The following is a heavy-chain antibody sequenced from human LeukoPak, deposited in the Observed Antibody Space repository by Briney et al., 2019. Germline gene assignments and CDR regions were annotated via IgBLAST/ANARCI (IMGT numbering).Heavy chain of an antibody. Sequence: ASVKVSCKASGYTFTSYDINWVRQATGQGLEWMGWMNPNSGNTGYAQKFQGRVTITRNTSISTAYMELRSLRSDDTAAFYCARSANWNFAFDVWGQGTTLIVSS. CDR1: GYTFTSYD. V-gene: IGHV1-8*03. CDR3: ARSANWNFAFDV. CDR2: MNPNSGNT. D-gene: IGHD1-7*01. J-gene: IGHJ3*01.